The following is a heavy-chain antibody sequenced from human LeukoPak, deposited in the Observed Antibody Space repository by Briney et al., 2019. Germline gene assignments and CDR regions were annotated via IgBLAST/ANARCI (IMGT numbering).Heavy chain of an antibody. J-gene: IGHJ4*02. CDR3: ARDPDYYDSSGYYYFDY. CDR1: GYTFTSYY. CDR2: INPSGGST. V-gene: IGHV1-46*03. Sequence: ASVKVSCKASGYTFTSYYMHWVRQATGQGLEWMGIINPSGGSTSYAQKFQGRVTMTRDTSTSTVYMELSSLRSEDTAVYYCARDPDYYDSSGYYYFDYWGQGTLVTVSS. D-gene: IGHD3-22*01.